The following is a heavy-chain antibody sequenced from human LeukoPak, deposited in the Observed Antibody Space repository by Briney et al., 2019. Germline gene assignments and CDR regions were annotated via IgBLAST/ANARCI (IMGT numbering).Heavy chain of an antibody. CDR2: IYPGDSDT. CDR3: ARQGYSYGYDFDY. V-gene: IGHV5-51*01. Sequence: GESLQISCKGSGYSFTSYWIGWVRQMPGKGLEWMGIIYPGDSDTRYSPSFQGQVTISADKSISTAYLQWSSLKASDTAMYYCARQGYSYGYDFDYWGQGTLVTVSS. CDR1: GYSFTSYW. J-gene: IGHJ4*02. D-gene: IGHD5-18*01.